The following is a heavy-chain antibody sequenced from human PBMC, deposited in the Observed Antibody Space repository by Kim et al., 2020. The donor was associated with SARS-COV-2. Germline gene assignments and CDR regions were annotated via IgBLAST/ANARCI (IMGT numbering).Heavy chain of an antibody. J-gene: IGHJ6*02. D-gene: IGHD3-3*01. Sequence: GGSLRLSCAASGFTVSSNYMSWVRQAPGKGLEWVSVIYSGGSTYYADSVKGRFTISRDNSKNTLYLQMNSLRAEDTAVYYCARVTLETNFGVVITTYGMDVWGQGTTVTVSS. V-gene: IGHV3-53*01. CDR2: IYSGGST. CDR3: ARVTLETNFGVVITTYGMDV. CDR1: GFTVSSNY.